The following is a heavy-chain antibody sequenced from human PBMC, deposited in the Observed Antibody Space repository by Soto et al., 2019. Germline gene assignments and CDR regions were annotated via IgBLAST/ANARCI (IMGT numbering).Heavy chain of an antibody. V-gene: IGHV4-59*01. J-gene: IGHJ6*02. CDR2: IYYSGST. CDR1: GGSISSYY. D-gene: IGHD3-10*01. CDR3: ARHYYYGSGSYYRRYYYGMDV. Sequence: SETLSLTCTVSGGSISSYYWSWIRQPPGKGLEWIGYIYYSGSTNYNPSLKSRVTISVDTSKNQFSLKLSSVTAADTAVYYCARHYYYGSGSYYRRYYYGMDVWGQGTTVTVSS.